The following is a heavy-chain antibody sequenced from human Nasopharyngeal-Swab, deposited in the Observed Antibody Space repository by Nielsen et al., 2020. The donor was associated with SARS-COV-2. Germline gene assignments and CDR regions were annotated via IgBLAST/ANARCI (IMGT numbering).Heavy chain of an antibody. J-gene: IGHJ4*02. CDR2: INPSGGST. V-gene: IGHV1-46*01. D-gene: IGHD6-13*01. CDR3: ARDRYLIPSPAGKDY. CDR1: GYTFTSYY. Sequence: ASVKVSCKASGYTFTSYYMHWVRQAPGQGLEWMGIINPSGGSTSYAQKFQGRVTMTRDTSTSTVYMELSSLRSEDTAVYYCARDRYLIPSPAGKDYWGQGTLVTVSS.